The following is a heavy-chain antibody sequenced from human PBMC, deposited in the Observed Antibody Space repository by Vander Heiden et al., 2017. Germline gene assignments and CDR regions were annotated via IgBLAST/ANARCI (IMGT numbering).Heavy chain of an antibody. J-gene: IGHJ6*02. D-gene: IGHD3-16*02. CDR3: ARERRDYVWGSYRHTDYYYYGMDV. V-gene: IGHV4-59*01. CDR2: IYYSGST. CDR1: GGSISSYY. Sequence: QVQLQESGPGLVKPSETLSLTCTVSGGSISSYYWSWIRQPPGKGLEWIGYIYYSGSTNYNPSLKSRVTISVDTSKNQFSLKLSSVTAADTAVYYCARERRDYVWGSYRHTDYYYYGMDVWGQGTTVTVSS.